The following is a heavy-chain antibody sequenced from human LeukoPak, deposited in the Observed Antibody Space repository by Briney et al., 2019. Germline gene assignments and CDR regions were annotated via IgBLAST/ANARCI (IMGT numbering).Heavy chain of an antibody. CDR1: GGTFSSYA. J-gene: IGHJ2*01. CDR3: ARSGDHWYFDL. D-gene: IGHD2-21*01. Sequence: GALVKVSCKASGGTFSSYAISWVRQAPGQGLEWMGGIIPIFGTANYAQKFQGRVTITADESTSTAYMELSSLRSEDTAVYYCARSGDHWYFDLWGRGTLVTVSS. CDR2: IIPIFGTA. V-gene: IGHV1-69*13.